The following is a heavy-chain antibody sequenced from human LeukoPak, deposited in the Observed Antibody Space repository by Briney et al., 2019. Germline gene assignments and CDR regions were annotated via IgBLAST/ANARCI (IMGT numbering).Heavy chain of an antibody. D-gene: IGHD1-26*01. CDR3: ATGRQIVGASDY. CDR1: GGSINSSRYF. CDR2: IYYSGST. V-gene: IGHV4-39*01. Sequence: PSETLSLTCAVSGGSINSSRYFWGWIRQPPGKGLEWIGSIYYSGSTHYNPSLKSRVTVSVDASKNQFSLRLSSVTAADTAVYYCATGRQIVGASDYWGQGTLVTVSS. J-gene: IGHJ4*02.